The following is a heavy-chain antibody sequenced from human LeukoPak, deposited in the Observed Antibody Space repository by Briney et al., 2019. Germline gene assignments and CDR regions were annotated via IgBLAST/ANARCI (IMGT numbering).Heavy chain of an antibody. CDR1: GYTFTSYY. CDR2: INPSGGST. V-gene: IGHV1-46*01. Sequence: ASVKVSCKASGYTFTSYYMHWVRQAPGQGLEGMGIINPSGGSTSYARKFQGRLTMTRDMSTSTVYMELRSLRSEDTAVYYCARRVIVGNWFDPWGQGTLVTVSS. CDR3: ARRVIVGNWFDP. J-gene: IGHJ5*02. D-gene: IGHD1-26*01.